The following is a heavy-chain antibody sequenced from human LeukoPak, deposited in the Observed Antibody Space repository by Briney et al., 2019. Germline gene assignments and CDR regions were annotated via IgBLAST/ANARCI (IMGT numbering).Heavy chain of an antibody. CDR1: GFTFSSYW. CDR3: ARDFSDVRGNIFDS. D-gene: IGHD3-10*02. CDR2: IKQDGSEK. J-gene: IGHJ4*02. Sequence: GGSLRLSCAASGFTFSSYWMSWVRQAPGKGLEWVANIKQDGSEKYYVDSVKGRFTISRDNAKNSVYLQMNSLRAEDTAVYYCARDFSDVRGNIFDSWGQGTLVTVSS. V-gene: IGHV3-7*01.